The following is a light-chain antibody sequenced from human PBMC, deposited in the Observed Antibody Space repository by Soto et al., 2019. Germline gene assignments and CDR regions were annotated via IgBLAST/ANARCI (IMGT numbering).Light chain of an antibody. V-gene: IGLV2-14*03. Sequence: QSALTQPASVSGSPGQSITISCTGTSSDVGGYDHVSWYQQHPGKAPKLMIYDVSNRPSGVSKRFSGSKSGNTASLAVSGLQAEDEADYYCSSYTSRDTLVFGGGTKLTVL. CDR1: SSDVGGYDH. CDR2: DVS. J-gene: IGLJ3*02. CDR3: SSYTSRDTLV.